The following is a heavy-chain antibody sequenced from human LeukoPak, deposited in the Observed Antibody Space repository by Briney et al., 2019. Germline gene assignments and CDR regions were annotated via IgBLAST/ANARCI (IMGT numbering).Heavy chain of an antibody. J-gene: IGHJ5*02. D-gene: IGHD6-19*01. V-gene: IGHV4-39*01. CDR2: IYYSGST. Sequence: PSETLSLTCTVSGGSISSSIYYWGWIRQPPGKGLEWIGSIYYSGSTYYNPSLKSRVTISVDTSKNQFSLKLSSVTAADTSVYYCARQPSSGWLYNWFDPWGQGTLVTVSS. CDR1: GGSISSSIYY. CDR3: ARQPSSGWLYNWFDP.